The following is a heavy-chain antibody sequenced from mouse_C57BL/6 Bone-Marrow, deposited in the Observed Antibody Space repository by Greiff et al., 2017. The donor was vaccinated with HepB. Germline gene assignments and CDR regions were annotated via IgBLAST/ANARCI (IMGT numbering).Heavy chain of an antibody. V-gene: IGHV5-6*01. CDR3: AGHDYADY. CDR2: ISSGGSYT. Sequence: EVQVVESGGDLVKPGGSLKLSCAASGFTFSSYGMSWVRQTPDKRLEWVATISSGGSYTYYPDSVKGRFTISRDNAKNTLYLQMSGLKSEDTAMYYCAGHDYADYWGQGTTLTVSS. D-gene: IGHD2-4*01. CDR1: GFTFSSYG. J-gene: IGHJ2*01.